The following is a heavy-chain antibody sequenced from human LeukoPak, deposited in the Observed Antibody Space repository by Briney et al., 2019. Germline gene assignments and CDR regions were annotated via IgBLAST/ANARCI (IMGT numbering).Heavy chain of an antibody. D-gene: IGHD3-22*01. CDR1: GGSISSHY. CDR3: AREGQDSSGYYYLDH. J-gene: IGHJ4*02. V-gene: IGHV4-59*11. Sequence: SETLSLTCTVSGGSISSHYWSWIRQPPGKGLEWVGHIYYRGSTNYNPSLKSQVTMSVDTSRHQFSLKLSSVTAADTTVYYCAREGQDSSGYYYLDHWGQGTLATVSS. CDR2: IYYRGST.